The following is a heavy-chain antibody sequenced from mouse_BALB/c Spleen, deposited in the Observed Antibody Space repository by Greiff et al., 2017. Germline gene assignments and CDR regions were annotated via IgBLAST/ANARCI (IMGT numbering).Heavy chain of an antibody. CDR1: GYSITSGYY. CDR3: ARGYYGSSLDY. CDR2: ISYDGSN. D-gene: IGHD1-1*01. V-gene: IGHV3-6*02. J-gene: IGHJ2*01. Sequence: DVQLQESGPGLVKPSQSLSLTCSVTGYSITSGYYWNWIRQFPGNKLEWMGYISYDGSNNYNPSLKNRISITRDTSKNQFFLKLNSVTTEDTATYYCARGYYGSSLDYWGQGTTLTVSS.